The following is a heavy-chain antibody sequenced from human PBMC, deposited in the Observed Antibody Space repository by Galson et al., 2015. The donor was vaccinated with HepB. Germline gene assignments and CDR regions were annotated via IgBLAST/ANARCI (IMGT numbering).Heavy chain of an antibody. CDR2: IFHSGNT. V-gene: IGHV4-30-2*04. Sequence: GVYSWSWIRQPPGKGLEWIGYIFHSGNTYYNPSLKSRVTISVDTSKNQFSLKLSSVTAADTAVYYCARDQYGDPPNCSYYGADVWGQGTTVTVSS. CDR1: GVYS. J-gene: IGHJ6*02. CDR3: ARDQYGDPPNCSYYGADV. D-gene: IGHD4-17*01.